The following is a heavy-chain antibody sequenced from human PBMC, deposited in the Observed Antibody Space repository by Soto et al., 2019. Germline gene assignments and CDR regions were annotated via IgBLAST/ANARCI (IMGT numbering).Heavy chain of an antibody. V-gene: IGHV3-23*01. CDR2: IGAGGGNT. Sequence: EVQLLESGGGLVQPGGSLRLSCAASGFTFSSYAMSWVRQAPGKGLEWVSAIGAGGGNTYYRDSVKGRFTISRDNSKNTLYLQMNSLRAEDTAVYFCAQTTPSIHWFDPWGQGTLVTVSS. D-gene: IGHD1-1*01. CDR1: GFTFSSYA. J-gene: IGHJ5*02. CDR3: AQTTPSIHWFDP.